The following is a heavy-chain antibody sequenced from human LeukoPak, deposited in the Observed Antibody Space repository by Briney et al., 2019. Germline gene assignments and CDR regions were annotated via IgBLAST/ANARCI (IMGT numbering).Heavy chain of an antibody. CDR3: AKANWVSNADAVW. CDR1: GFSFSDYA. J-gene: IGHJ4*02. Sequence: PGGSLRLSCAASGFSFSDYAMSWVRQAPGRGPEWVSSIRGGGDTFYADSVKGRFTLSRDDSRNTVYLQLNNLRVEDTAIYYCAKANWVSNADAVWWGQGTQVTVSS. D-gene: IGHD1-1*01. V-gene: IGHV3-23*01. CDR2: IRGGGDT.